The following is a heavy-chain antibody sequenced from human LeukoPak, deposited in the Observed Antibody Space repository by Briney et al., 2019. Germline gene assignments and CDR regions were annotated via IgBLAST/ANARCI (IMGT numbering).Heavy chain of an antibody. Sequence: SETLSLTCTVSGVSMSSGDYYWSWIRQPPGKGLEWIGYIYYSGSTYYHPSLKSRVTILVDTSKNQFSLKLSSVTAADTAVYYCARFREAYCGGDCYERVYYFDYWGQGTLVTVSS. CDR2: IYYSGST. CDR1: GVSMSSGDYY. D-gene: IGHD2-21*02. V-gene: IGHV4-30-4*01. J-gene: IGHJ4*02. CDR3: ARFREAYCGGDCYERVYYFDY.